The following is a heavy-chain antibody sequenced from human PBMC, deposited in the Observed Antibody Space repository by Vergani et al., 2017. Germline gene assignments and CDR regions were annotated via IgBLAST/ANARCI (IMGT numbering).Heavy chain of an antibody. CDR3: ARHGLVDRFRLV. Sequence: QVQLQESGPGLVKPSETLSLTCTVSGGSISSYYWSWIRQPPGKGLEWIGYIYYSGSTNYNPSRKSRVTISVDTSKNQFSLKLSSVTAADTAVYYCARHGLVDRFRLVWGQGTLVTVSS. D-gene: IGHD3-16*01. CDR2: IYYSGST. CDR1: GGSISSYY. V-gene: IGHV4-59*08. J-gene: IGHJ4*02.